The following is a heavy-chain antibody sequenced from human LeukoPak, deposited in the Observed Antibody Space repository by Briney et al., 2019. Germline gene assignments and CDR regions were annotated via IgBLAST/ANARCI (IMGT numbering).Heavy chain of an antibody. J-gene: IGHJ5*02. V-gene: IGHV3-21*01. Sequence: GGSLRLSCAASGFTFSSYHINWVRQAPGKGLEWVSSISGSSTYIYYADSVKGRFSISRDNAKNSLYLQMNSLRAEDTAVYYCARGYLSGSGSFFDPWGQGTPVTVSS. CDR1: GFTFSSYH. CDR3: ARGYLSGSGSFFDP. CDR2: ISGSSTYI. D-gene: IGHD3-10*01.